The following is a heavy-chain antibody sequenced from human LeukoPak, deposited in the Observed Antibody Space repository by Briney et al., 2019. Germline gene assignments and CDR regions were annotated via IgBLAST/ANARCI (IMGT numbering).Heavy chain of an antibody. V-gene: IGHV4-4*09. CDR3: TASGTIAARLHYYYYMDV. CDR2: IYTSEST. D-gene: IGHD6-6*01. Sequence: SETLSLTCTVSGGSISSYYWSWIRQPPGKGLEWIGYIYTSESTNYNPSLKSRVAISVDTSKNQLSLKLSSVTAADTAVYYCTASGTIAARLHYYYYMDVWGTGTTVTVSS. CDR1: GGSISSYY. J-gene: IGHJ6*03.